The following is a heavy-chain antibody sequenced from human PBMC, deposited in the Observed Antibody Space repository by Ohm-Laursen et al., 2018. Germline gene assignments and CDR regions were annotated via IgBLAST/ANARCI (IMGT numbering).Heavy chain of an antibody. CDR1: GFTVSSNY. V-gene: IGHV3-21*01. CDR3: ARGGSHWFFDY. J-gene: IGHJ4*02. D-gene: IGHD1-26*01. Sequence: SVRLSCAASGFTVSSNYMSWVRQAPGKGLEWVSSISSSSSYIYYADSVKGRFTISRDNAKNSLYLQMNSLRAEDTAVYYCARGGSHWFFDYWGQGTLVTVSS. CDR2: ISSSSSYI.